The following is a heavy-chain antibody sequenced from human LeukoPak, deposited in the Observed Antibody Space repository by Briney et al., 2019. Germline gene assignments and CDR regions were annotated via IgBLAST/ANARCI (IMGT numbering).Heavy chain of an antibody. CDR1: GFTFSSYA. CDR2: ISSNGGST. J-gene: IGHJ6*02. D-gene: IGHD3-3*01. CDR3: ARSSSYYDFSSGMDV. V-gene: IGHV3-64*01. Sequence: GESLRLSCAASGFTFSSYAMHWVRQAPGKGLEYVSAISSNGGSTYYANSVKGRFTISRDNSKNTLYLQMGSLRAEDMAVYYCARSSSYYDFSSGMDVWGQGTTVTVSS.